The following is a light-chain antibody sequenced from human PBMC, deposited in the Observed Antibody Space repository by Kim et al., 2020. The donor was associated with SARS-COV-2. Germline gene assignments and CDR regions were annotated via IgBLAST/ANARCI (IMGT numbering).Light chain of an antibody. J-gene: IGLJ1*01. CDR3: SSYTSSSTTYV. CDR1: SSDVGGYKY. Sequence: ITISCAGTSSDVGGYKYGSWYQQHPGKAPKLMIYDVTNRPSGVSNRFSGSKSGNTASLTISGLQAEDEADYYCSSYTSSSTTYVFGTGTKVTVL. V-gene: IGLV2-14*03. CDR2: DVT.